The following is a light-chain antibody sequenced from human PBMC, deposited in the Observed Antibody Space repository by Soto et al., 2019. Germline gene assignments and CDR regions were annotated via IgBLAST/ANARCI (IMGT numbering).Light chain of an antibody. J-gene: IGKJ2*01. CDR2: ATS. V-gene: IGKV1-17*01. CDR3: LQHNASPYT. CDR1: QGISN. Sequence: DIQMTQSPFSLSASVGDRVTITCRASQGISNLVWFQQKPGEAPTRLIYATSSLESGVPSRFSGSGSGTEFTLTISSLQPEDFATYYCLQHNASPYTFGQGTKLDIK.